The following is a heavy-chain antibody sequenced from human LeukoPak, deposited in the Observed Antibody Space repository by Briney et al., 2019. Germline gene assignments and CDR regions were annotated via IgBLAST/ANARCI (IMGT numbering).Heavy chain of an antibody. Sequence: PSETLSLTCTVSGDSSSSVTDYWAWIRQPPGKGLEWIASGDYSGGTYYNPSLESRVAISADMSKNQFSLKLTSVTGADTAVYYCAGERGEEYSSGWYKRNYFDNWGQGIRVTVSS. J-gene: IGHJ4*02. V-gene: IGHV4-39*07. CDR3: AGERGEEYSSGWYKRNYFDN. CDR1: GDSSSSVTDY. CDR2: GDYSGGT. D-gene: IGHD6-19*01.